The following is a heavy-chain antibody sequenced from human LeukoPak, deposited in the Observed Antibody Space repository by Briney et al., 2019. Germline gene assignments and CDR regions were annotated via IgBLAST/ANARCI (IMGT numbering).Heavy chain of an antibody. Sequence: PAGGSLRLSCAASGFTFSSYAMSWVRQAPGKGLEWVSAISGSGGSTYYADSVKGRFTISRDNSKNTLYLQMNSLRAEDTAVYYCAKELYSSSSWVQTGYYYYGMDVWGQGTTVTVSS. CDR3: AKELYSSSSWVQTGYYYYGMDV. J-gene: IGHJ6*02. D-gene: IGHD6-6*01. V-gene: IGHV3-23*01. CDR1: GFTFSSYA. CDR2: ISGSGGST.